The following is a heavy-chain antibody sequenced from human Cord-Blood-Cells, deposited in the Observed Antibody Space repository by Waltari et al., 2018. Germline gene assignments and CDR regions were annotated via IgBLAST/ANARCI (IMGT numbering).Heavy chain of an antibody. V-gene: IGHV4-39*01. J-gene: IGHJ4*02. CDR2: IYYSGST. CDR1: GGSISSSIYY. Sequence: QLQLQESGPGLVKPSETLSLTCTVSGGSISSSIYYWGWIRQPPGKGLESIGSIYYSGSTYYNPSLKSRVTISVDTSKNQFSLKLSSVTAADTAVYYCARHSSSWYFDYWGQGTLVTVSS. D-gene: IGHD6-13*01. CDR3: ARHSSSWYFDY.